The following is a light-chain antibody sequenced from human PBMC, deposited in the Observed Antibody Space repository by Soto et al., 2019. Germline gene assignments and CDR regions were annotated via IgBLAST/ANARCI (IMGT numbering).Light chain of an antibody. CDR2: SNN. J-gene: IGLJ1*01. CDR1: SSNIGAGYD. CDR3: QSYDSSLSGSYV. Sequence: QSVLTQPPSVSGAPGQRVTISCTGSSSNIGAGYDVHWYQRLPGTAPKVLIYSNNNRPSGVPDRFSGSKSGTSASLAITGLQAEDEADYYCQSYDSSLSGSYVFGNGTKVTVL. V-gene: IGLV1-40*01.